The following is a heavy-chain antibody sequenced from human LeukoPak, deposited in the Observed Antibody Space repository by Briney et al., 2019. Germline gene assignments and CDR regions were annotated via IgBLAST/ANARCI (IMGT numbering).Heavy chain of an antibody. CDR1: GGSISSYY. CDR2: IYYSGST. CDR3: ASGIMITFGGVIVFDY. D-gene: IGHD3-16*02. J-gene: IGHJ4*02. V-gene: IGHV4-59*08. Sequence: PSETLSLTCTVSGGSISSYYWSWIRQPPGKGLEWIGYIYYSGSTNYNPSLKSRVTISVDTSKNQFSLKLSSVTAADTAVYYCASGIMITFGGVIVFDYWGQGTLVTVSS.